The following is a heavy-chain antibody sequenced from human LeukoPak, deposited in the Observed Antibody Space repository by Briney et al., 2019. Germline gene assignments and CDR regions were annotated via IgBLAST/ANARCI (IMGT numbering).Heavy chain of an antibody. V-gene: IGHV3-33*01. D-gene: IGHD2-15*01. CDR2: IWYDGSNK. Sequence: PGGSLRLSCAASGFTFSSYGMHWVRQAPGKGLEWVAVIWYDGSNKYYADSVKGRFTISRDNSKNTLYLQMNSLRAEDTAFYYCARCPSGGACYSNYWGQGTLVTVSS. J-gene: IGHJ4*02. CDR1: GFTFSSYG. CDR3: ARCPSGGACYSNY.